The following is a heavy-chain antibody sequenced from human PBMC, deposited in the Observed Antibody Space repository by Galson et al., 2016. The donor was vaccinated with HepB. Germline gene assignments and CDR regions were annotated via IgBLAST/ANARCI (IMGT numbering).Heavy chain of an antibody. Sequence: SLRLSCAASGFTFSGYGMHWVRQAPGKGLEWVAADSMDGRRKFYADSVKGGFTISRDNYNNILFLQLSSLRVDDTAVYFCAKRHEYCPTVGCSVDYWGQGTLVSVSS. V-gene: IGHV3-30*18. J-gene: IGHJ4*02. D-gene: IGHD2/OR15-2a*01. CDR2: DSMDGRRK. CDR3: AKRHEYCPTVGCSVDY. CDR1: GFTFSGYG.